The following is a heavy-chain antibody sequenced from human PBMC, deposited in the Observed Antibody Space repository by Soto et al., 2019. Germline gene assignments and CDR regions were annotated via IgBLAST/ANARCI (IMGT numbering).Heavy chain of an antibody. Sequence: PGESLKISCKGSGYSFTSYWIGWVRQMPRKGLEWMGIIYPGDSDTRYSPSFQGQITISADKSISTAYLQWSSLKASDTAMYYCARSRSPLSSIAPMDVWGQGTTVTVSS. CDR3: ARSRSPLSSIAPMDV. V-gene: IGHV5-51*01. D-gene: IGHD6-6*01. CDR2: IYPGDSDT. J-gene: IGHJ6*02. CDR1: GYSFTSYW.